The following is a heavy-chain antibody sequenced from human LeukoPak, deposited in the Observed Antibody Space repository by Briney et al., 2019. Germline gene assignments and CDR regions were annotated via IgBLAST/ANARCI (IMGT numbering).Heavy chain of an antibody. CDR2: IYYSGST. CDR3: ARDRRDSSGYYKYYFDY. CDR1: GGSISNYY. J-gene: IGHJ4*02. D-gene: IGHD3-22*01. V-gene: IGHV4-59*01. Sequence: SETLSLTCTVSGGSISNYYWSWIRQPPGKGLEWIGYIYYSGSTNYNPSLKSRVTISVDTSKHQFSLKLSSVTAADTAVYYCARDRRDSSGYYKYYFDYWGQGTLVTVSS.